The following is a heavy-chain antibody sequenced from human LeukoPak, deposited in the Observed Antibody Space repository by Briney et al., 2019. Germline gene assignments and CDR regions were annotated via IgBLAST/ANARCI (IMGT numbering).Heavy chain of an antibody. CDR3: GWGSGSRKDY. CDR1: GFTSSDYW. J-gene: IGHJ4*02. Sequence: GGSLRLSCAASGFTSSDYWMHWVRQAPGKGLVWVSRIKTDGSSTSHADSVKGRFTISRDNAKNTLYLQMNSLRVEDTAVYYCGWGSGSRKDYWGQGTLVTVSS. D-gene: IGHD3-10*01. CDR2: IKTDGSST. V-gene: IGHV3-74*01.